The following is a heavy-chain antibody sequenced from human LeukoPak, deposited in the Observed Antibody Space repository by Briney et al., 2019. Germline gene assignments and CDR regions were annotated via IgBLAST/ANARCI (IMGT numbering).Heavy chain of an antibody. Sequence: GGSLRLSCAASGFTFSSYWMSWVRQAPGKGLEWVANIKEDGSKKNYVDSVKGRFTIFRDNAKNSLYLQMNSLRAEDTAVYYCATPLDYYDSSGYHQGGDWGQGTLVTVSS. J-gene: IGHJ4*02. D-gene: IGHD3-22*01. V-gene: IGHV3-7*03. CDR2: IKEDGSKK. CDR3: ATPLDYYDSSGYHQGGD. CDR1: GFTFSSYW.